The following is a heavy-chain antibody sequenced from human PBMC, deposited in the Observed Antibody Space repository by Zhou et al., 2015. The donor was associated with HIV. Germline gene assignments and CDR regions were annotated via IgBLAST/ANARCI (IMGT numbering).Heavy chain of an antibody. CDR2: INGDATTR. D-gene: IGHD6-19*01. CDR1: GIILSNYW. Sequence: QLVESGGRLVQPGGSLRLSCQGSGIILSNYWMNWVRQAPGKGLEWVANINGDATTRSYVDSVRGRFTTSRDNAKNSVYLEMTNLRVTDTAVYYCAAGRRSSGWRYWGKGTLVTVSS. V-gene: IGHV3-7*01. CDR3: AAGRRSSGWRY. J-gene: IGHJ4*02.